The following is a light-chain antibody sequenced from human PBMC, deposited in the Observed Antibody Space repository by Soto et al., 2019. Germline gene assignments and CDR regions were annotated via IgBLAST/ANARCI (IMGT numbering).Light chain of an antibody. V-gene: IGKV3-20*01. CDR3: QQYGRSPFT. J-gene: IGKJ3*01. Sequence: EIVLRQSPNTLSLSPVERATLSCRASQSVTNYIAWYQQRPGQAPRLLIYGASSRATGVPDRFSASGSGTDFTLTISRLEPEDFAVYYCQQYGRSPFTFGPGTKVDIK. CDR2: GAS. CDR1: QSVTNY.